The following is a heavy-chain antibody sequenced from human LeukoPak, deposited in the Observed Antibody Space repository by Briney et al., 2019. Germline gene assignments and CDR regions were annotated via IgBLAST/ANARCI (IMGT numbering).Heavy chain of an antibody. Sequence: GASVTVSCKASGYTFTGHYIHWVRQAPGQGFEWMGWINPNTGGTDHAQKFQDRIAISTYTSISTAYMELSRLRSDDTALYYCARDLATIDGIAWYYFENWGQGTLVTVS. D-gene: IGHD5-12*01. CDR3: ARDLATIDGIAWYYFEN. J-gene: IGHJ4*02. V-gene: IGHV1-2*02. CDR2: INPNTGGT. CDR1: GYTFTGHY.